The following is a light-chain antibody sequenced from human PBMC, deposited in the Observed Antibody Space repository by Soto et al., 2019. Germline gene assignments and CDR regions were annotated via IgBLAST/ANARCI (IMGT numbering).Light chain of an antibody. J-gene: IGKJ2*01. CDR2: EAS. V-gene: IGKV1-39*01. CDR1: QSIRNY. CDR3: QQSYSTPLYT. Sequence: DIQMTQSPSSLSASVEDRVTITCRASQSIRNYLNWYQQKPGKAPKLLIYEASRLQSGVPSRFSGSGSGTDFTLTISSLQPEDFATYYCQQSYSTPLYTFGQGTKLEIK.